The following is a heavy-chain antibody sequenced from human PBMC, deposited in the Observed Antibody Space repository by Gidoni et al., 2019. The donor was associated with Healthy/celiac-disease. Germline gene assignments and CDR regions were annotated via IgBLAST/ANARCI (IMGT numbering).Heavy chain of an antibody. CDR1: GGSISSYY. CDR3: ARHPWELLVPYYYYMDV. CDR2: IYYSGST. V-gene: IGHV4-59*08. J-gene: IGHJ6*03. D-gene: IGHD1-26*01. Sequence: QVQLQESGPGLVKPSETLSLTCTVSGGSISSYYWSWIRQPPGKGLEWIGYIYYSGSTNYNPSLKSRVTISVDTSKNQFSLKLSSVTAADTAVYYCARHPWELLVPYYYYMDVWGKGTTVTVSS.